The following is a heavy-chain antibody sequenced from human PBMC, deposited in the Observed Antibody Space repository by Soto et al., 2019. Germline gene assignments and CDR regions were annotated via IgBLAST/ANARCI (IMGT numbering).Heavy chain of an antibody. V-gene: IGHV3-7*01. CDR2: MRQDGGEK. CDR1: GFTFSTYW. CDR3: ARERFYGGDIDY. Sequence: EVQLVGSGGGLVQPGGSLRLSCAASGFTFSTYWMTWVRQAPGKGLEWVANMRQDGGEKYSVDSVKGRFTISRDNAKNSLYLQMNSLRVEDTAVYYCARERFYGGDIDYWGQGTMVTVS. D-gene: IGHD4-17*01. J-gene: IGHJ4*02.